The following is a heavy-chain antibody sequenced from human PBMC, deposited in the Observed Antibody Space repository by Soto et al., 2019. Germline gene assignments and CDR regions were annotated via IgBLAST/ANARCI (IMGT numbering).Heavy chain of an antibody. CDR2: INPSVGST. Sequence: ASVKVSCKASGYTFTRYYMHWVRQAPGQGLEWMGIINPSVGSTSYAQKFQGRVTMTRDTSTSTVYMELSSLRSEDTAVYYCARAYCGGDCPEYFQHWGQGTRVTVS. CDR1: GYTFTRYY. D-gene: IGHD2-21*02. V-gene: IGHV1-46*01. J-gene: IGHJ1*01. CDR3: ARAYCGGDCPEYFQH.